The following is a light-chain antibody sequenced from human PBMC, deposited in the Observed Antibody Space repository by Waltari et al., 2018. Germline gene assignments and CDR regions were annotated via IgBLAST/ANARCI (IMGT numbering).Light chain of an antibody. CDR3: MQALQTPLT. CDR1: QSLLHSNGYYY. V-gene: IGKV2-28*01. CDR2: LGS. J-gene: IGKJ4*01. Sequence: DIVMTQSPLSLPVTPGEPASISCRSSQSLLHSNGYYYLHCYLQKPVQSPHLLIHLGSNRASGVPDRFSGSGSGTDFTLKISRVEAEDVGVYYCMQALQTPLTFSGGTKVEIK.